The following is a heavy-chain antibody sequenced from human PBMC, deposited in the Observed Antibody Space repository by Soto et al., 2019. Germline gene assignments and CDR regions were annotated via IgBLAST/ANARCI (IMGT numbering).Heavy chain of an antibody. Sequence: GGSLRLSCAASGFTFSSYGMHWVRQAPGKGLEWVAVIWYDGSNKYYADSVKGRFTISRDNSKNTLYLQMNSLRAEDTAVYYCARDYDSSGYPRYYFDYGGQGT. V-gene: IGHV3-33*01. CDR1: GFTFSSYG. CDR2: IWYDGSNK. J-gene: IGHJ4*02. CDR3: ARDYDSSGYPRYYFDY. D-gene: IGHD3-22*01.